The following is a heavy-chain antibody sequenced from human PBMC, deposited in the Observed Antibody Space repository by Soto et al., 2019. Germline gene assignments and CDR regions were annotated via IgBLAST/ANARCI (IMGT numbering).Heavy chain of an antibody. CDR3: AREIWGEDGYTYSGFDY. CDR2: TYFRGST. Sequence: SETLSLTCTVSGGSISSDYWSWIRQPPGKGLEWIGYTYFRGSTNYNPSLKSRVTISVDTSKNQFSLKLNSATAADTAMYYCAREIWGEDGYTYSGFDYWGQGTLVTVSS. J-gene: IGHJ4*02. D-gene: IGHD1-26*01. CDR1: GGSISSDY. V-gene: IGHV4-59*01.